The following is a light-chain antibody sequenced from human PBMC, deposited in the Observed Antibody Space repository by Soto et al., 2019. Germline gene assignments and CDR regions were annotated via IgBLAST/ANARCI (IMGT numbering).Light chain of an antibody. V-gene: IGLV2-18*02. Sequence: QSALTQPPSVSGSPGQSVAISCTGTSSDVGSYNRVSWYQQPPGTAPKLMIFDVSNRPSGVPDRFSGSKSGNTASLTISGLQAEDEADYYCSSYTISRTYVFGTGTKLTVL. CDR2: DVS. CDR3: SSYTISRTYV. CDR1: SSDVGSYNR. J-gene: IGLJ1*01.